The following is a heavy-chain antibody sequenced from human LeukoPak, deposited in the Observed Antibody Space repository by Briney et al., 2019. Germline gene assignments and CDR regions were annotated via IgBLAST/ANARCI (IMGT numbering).Heavy chain of an antibody. CDR2: ISRASESI. V-gene: IGHV3-21*01. CDR1: GFTFNTYS. J-gene: IGHJ5*02. D-gene: IGHD1-1*01. CDR3: ARGATDVTRWFDP. Sequence: GGSLRLSCAASGFTFNTYSMSWVRQVPGKGLEWVSIISRASESIFYADSVKGRFTISRDNAKNSLYLQMNGLRAEDTAVYYCARGATDVTRWFDPWGQGTRVTVSS.